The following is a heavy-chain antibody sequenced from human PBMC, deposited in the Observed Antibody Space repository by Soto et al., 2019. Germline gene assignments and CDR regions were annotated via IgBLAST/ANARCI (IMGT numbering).Heavy chain of an antibody. CDR1: GFTFSSYG. V-gene: IGHV3-30*03. J-gene: IGHJ4*02. D-gene: IGHD2-15*01. CDR3: KGRNVVFDY. CDR2: ISYDGSNK. Sequence: QVQLVESGGGVVQPGRSLRLSCAASGFTFSSYGMHWVRQAPGKGLEWVAVISYDGSNKYYADSVKGRFTISRDNSKNTLYLQMNSLRAEDTAVYYCKGRNVVFDYWGQGTLVTVSS.